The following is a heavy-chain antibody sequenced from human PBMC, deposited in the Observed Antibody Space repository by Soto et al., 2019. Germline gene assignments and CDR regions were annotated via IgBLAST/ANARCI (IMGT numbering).Heavy chain of an antibody. Sequence: GASVKVSCKASGYTFSNFAMXWVRQMPGKGLEWMGIIYPGDSDTRYSPSFQGQVTISADKSISTAYLQWSSLKASDTAMYYCARPSYSTSRYYGLDVWGQGTTVTVSS. J-gene: IGHJ6*02. CDR2: IYPGDSDT. CDR1: GYTFSNFA. V-gene: IGHV5-51*01. D-gene: IGHD6-6*01. CDR3: ARPSYSTSRYYGLDV.